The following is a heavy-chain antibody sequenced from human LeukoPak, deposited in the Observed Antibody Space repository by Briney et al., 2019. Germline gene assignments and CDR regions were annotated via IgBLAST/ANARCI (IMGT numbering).Heavy chain of an antibody. CDR2: ISAYNGNT. V-gene: IGHV1-18*01. J-gene: IGHJ5*02. Sequence: AASVKVSCKASGYTFTSYGISWVRQAPGQGLEWMGWISAYNGNTNYAQKLQGRVTMTTDTSTSTAYMELRSLRSDDTAVYYCARDPISGSYFPHWFDPWGQGTLVTVSS. D-gene: IGHD1-26*01. CDR1: GYTFTSYG. CDR3: ARDPISGSYFPHWFDP.